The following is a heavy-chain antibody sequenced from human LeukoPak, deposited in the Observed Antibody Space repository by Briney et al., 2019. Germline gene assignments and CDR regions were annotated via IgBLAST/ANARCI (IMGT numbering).Heavy chain of an antibody. J-gene: IGHJ5*02. V-gene: IGHV3-33*01. CDR2: IWYDGSNK. D-gene: IGHD3-10*01. CDR1: GFTFSSYG. Sequence: SLRLSCAASGFTFSSYGMHWVRQAPGKGLEWVAVIWYDGSNKYYADSVKGRFTISRDNSKNTLYLQMNSLRAEDTAVYYCARARGYYGSGSVRGNWFDPWGQGTLVTVSS. CDR3: ARARGYYGSGSVRGNWFDP.